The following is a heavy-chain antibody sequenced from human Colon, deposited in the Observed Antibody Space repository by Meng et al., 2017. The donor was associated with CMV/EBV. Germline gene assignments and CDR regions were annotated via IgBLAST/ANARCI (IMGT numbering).Heavy chain of an antibody. V-gene: IGHV3-30*03. CDR3: ARGRELAY. CDR2: ISYDGSNK. D-gene: IGHD1-26*01. CDR1: GFTFSSYW. Sequence: GGSLRLSCAASGFTFSSYWMHWVRQAPGKGLEWVAVISYDGSNKYYADSVKGRFTISRDNSKNTLYLQMNSLRAEDTAVYYCARGRELAYWGQGTLVTVSS. J-gene: IGHJ4*02.